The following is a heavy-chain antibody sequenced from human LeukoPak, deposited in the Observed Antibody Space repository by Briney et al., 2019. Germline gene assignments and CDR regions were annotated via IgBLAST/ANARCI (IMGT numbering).Heavy chain of an antibody. Sequence: GSLRLSCSVSGFPFINYAMHWVRHPPGKGREYVSGISSNGSRTAYATSVKGRFTISRDNAKNSLYLQMNSLRAEDTAGYYCARGRYCSGGRCYCDYWGQGTLVTVSS. V-gene: IGHV3-64*04. CDR3: ARGRYCSGGRCYCDY. CDR1: GFPFINYA. D-gene: IGHD2-15*01. J-gene: IGHJ4*02. CDR2: ISSNGSRT.